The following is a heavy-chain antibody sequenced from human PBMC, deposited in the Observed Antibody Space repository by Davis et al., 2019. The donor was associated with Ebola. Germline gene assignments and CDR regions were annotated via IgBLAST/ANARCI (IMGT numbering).Heavy chain of an antibody. CDR2: IYYSGSI. J-gene: IGHJ4*02. D-gene: IGHD4-17*01. CDR1: GGSISSYY. Sequence: PSETLSLTCTVSGGSISSYYWNWIRQPPGKGLEWIGYIYYSGSINYNPSLKSRVTISLDTSKNQFSLKLSSVTAADTAVYYCARVAAPDYGDVHFDYWGQGTLVTVSS. CDR3: ARVAAPDYGDVHFDY. V-gene: IGHV4-59*01.